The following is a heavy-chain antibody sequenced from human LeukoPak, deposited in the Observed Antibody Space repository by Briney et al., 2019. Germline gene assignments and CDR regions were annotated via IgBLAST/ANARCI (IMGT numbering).Heavy chain of an antibody. CDR3: AKTGMGHDAFHM. Sequence: GGSLRLSCTVSGFTVSSNSMSWVRQAPGKGLEWVSFIYSGGNTHYSDSVKGRFTISRDNSKNTLNLQMNRLRAEDTAVYYCAKTGMGHDAFHMWGQGTMVTVSS. CDR2: IYSGGNT. J-gene: IGHJ3*02. D-gene: IGHD1-26*01. V-gene: IGHV3-53*01. CDR1: GFTVSSNS.